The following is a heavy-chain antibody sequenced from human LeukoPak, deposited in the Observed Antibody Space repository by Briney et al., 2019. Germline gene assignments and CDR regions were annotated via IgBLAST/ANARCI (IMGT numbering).Heavy chain of an antibody. V-gene: IGHV3-30*02. Sequence: GGSLRLSCAASGFTFRSYGMHWVRQAPGKGLEWVTFIGYDGSNKYYTDSVKGRFTISRDNSKNTLYLQMNSLGTEDTAVYYCAKDSYYYYIDVWGKGTTVTVSS. CDR3: AKDSYYYYIDV. CDR2: IGYDGSNK. CDR1: GFTFRSYG. J-gene: IGHJ6*03.